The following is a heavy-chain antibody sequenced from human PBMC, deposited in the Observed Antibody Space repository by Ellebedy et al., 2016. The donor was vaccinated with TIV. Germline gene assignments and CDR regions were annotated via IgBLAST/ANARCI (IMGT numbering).Heavy chain of an antibody. CDR3: ARSGPQEWEIMYWVLHY. D-gene: IGHD1-26*01. CDR1: GDTFNNYA. Sequence: AASVKVSCKASGDTFNNYAFSWVRQAPGQGLEWVGGIISISGATQYAQDFQGRVTITADRSTSTAYMELSSRRSEDTAVYYCARSGPQEWEIMYWVLHYWGHGTLVTVSS. V-gene: IGHV1-69*13. CDR2: IISISGAT. J-gene: IGHJ4*01.